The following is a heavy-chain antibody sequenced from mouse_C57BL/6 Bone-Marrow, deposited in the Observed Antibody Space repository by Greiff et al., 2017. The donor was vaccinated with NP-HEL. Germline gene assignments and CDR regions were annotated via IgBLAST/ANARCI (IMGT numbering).Heavy chain of an antibody. D-gene: IGHD2-2*01. CDR2: IYPSDSET. V-gene: IGHV1-61*01. CDR1: GYTFTSYW. CDR3: ARLVTTKGRFDY. Sequence: QVQLQQPGAELVRPGSSVKLSCKASGYTFTSYWMDWVKQRPGQGLEWIGNIYPSDSETHYNQKFKDKAQLTVDKSSSTAYMQLSSLTSEDSAVDYCARLVTTKGRFDYWGQGTTLTVSS. J-gene: IGHJ2*01.